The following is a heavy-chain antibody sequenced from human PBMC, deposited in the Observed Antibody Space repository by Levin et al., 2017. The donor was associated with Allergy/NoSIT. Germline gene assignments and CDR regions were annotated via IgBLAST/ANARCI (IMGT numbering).Heavy chain of an antibody. CDR2: IYHSGST. V-gene: IGHV4-30-2*01. CDR1: GGSISGGGYS. J-gene: IGHJ3*02. D-gene: IGHD2-15*01. Sequence: SETLSLTCAVSGGSISGGGYSWSWIRQPPGKGLEWIGYIYHSGSTYYNPSLKSRVTISVDRSKNQFSLKLSSVTAADTAVYYCARSPSRSGGNHDAFDIWGQGTMVTVSS. CDR3: ARSPSRSGGNHDAFDI.